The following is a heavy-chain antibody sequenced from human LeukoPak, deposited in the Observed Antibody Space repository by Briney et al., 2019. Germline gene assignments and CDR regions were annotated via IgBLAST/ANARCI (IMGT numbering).Heavy chain of an antibody. CDR3: AKDYHCSSTSCDPANYYGMDV. D-gene: IGHD2-2*01. J-gene: IGHJ6*02. Sequence: GGSLRLSCAASRFTFSSYAMSWVRQAPGKGLEWVSAISGSGGSTYYADSVKGRFTTSRDNSKNTLYLQMNSLRAEDTAVYYCAKDYHCSSTSCDPANYYGMDVWGQGTTVTVSS. V-gene: IGHV3-23*01. CDR1: RFTFSSYA. CDR2: ISGSGGST.